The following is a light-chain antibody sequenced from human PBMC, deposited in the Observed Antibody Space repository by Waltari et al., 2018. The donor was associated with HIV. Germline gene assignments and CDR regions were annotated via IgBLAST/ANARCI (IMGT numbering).Light chain of an antibody. Sequence: DIVMTQSPDSLAASLGERATINCKSNQTVLYTSNTKNYLAWYQQKPGQPPKLLIYWASTRESGVPDRFSGSGSGTDFTLTIRSLRAEDVAVYYCQQYFSTPWTFGQGTKVEIK. CDR2: WAS. V-gene: IGKV4-1*01. CDR1: QTVLYTSNTKNY. J-gene: IGKJ1*01. CDR3: QQYFSTPWT.